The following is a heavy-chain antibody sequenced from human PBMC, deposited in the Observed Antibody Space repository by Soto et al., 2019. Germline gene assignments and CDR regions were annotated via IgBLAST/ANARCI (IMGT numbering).Heavy chain of an antibody. J-gene: IGHJ5*02. CDR1: GFRFSSYG. CDR3: AKDRQRQTFDL. V-gene: IGHV3-30*18. CDR2: ISYDGSNI. Sequence: GGSLRLSCAASGFRFSSYGMQWVRQTPGKGLEWVAFISYDGSNIFYGDSVKGRFTISRDNSKNTLYLQMDSLRGEDTAVYYCAKDRQRQTFDLWGQGTLVTVSS.